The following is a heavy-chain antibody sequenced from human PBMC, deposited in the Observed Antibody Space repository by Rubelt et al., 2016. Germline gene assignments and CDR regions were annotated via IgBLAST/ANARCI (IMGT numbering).Heavy chain of an antibody. J-gene: IGHJ4*02. CDR3: ARHTVPDYDSTGYNGFNF. Sequence: QITLKESGPTLVKPTQTLTLTCTFSGFSFRTRGAGVGWFRPPPGQPLEWLAPIYWNDDKRYSPTLQNRLTITKHTYKNQVILTKTNMDPVETATYNCARHTVPDYDSTGYNGFNFWGQGTLVTVSS. D-gene: IGHD3-22*01. CDR1: GFSFRTRGAG. V-gene: IGHV2-5*01. CDR2: IYWNDDK.